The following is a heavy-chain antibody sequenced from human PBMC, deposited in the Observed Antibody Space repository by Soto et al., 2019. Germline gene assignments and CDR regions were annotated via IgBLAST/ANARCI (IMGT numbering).Heavy chain of an antibody. CDR1: GGSISSSNW. CDR2: IYHSGST. CDR3: ATAYSSSWGPYYYYGMDV. V-gene: IGHV4-4*02. J-gene: IGHJ6*02. Sequence: PSETLSLTCAVSGGSISSSNWWSWVRQPPGKGLEWIGEIYHSGSTNYNPSLKSRVTISVDKSKNQFSLKLSSVTAADTAVYYCATAYSSSWGPYYYYGMDVWGQGTTVTVSS. D-gene: IGHD6-6*01.